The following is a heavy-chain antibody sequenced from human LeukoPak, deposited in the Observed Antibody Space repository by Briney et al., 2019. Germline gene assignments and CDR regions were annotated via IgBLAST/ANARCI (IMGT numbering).Heavy chain of an antibody. CDR1: GGSFSGYY. D-gene: IGHD5-24*01. CDR3: ARDGYNCFDY. V-gene: IGHV4-34*01. Sequence: SETLSLTCAVYGGSFSGYYWSWIRQPPGKGLEWIGEINHSGSTNHNPSLKSRVTISVDTSKNQFSLKLSSVTAADTAVYYCARDGYNCFDYWGQGTLVTVSS. CDR2: INHSGST. J-gene: IGHJ4*02.